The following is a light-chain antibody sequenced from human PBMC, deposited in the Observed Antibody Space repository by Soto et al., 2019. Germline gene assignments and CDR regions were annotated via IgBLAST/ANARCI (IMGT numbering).Light chain of an antibody. Sequence: EIVLTQSPATLSLSPGERATLSCRASQSVSSYLAWYQQKPGQPPRLLIYDASNRATGIPARFSGSGSGTDFTLTSSSLQPEDFAVYYCQQRSNWPQFTFGPGTKVYIK. V-gene: IGKV3-11*01. CDR1: QSVSSY. CDR2: DAS. CDR3: QQRSNWPQFT. J-gene: IGKJ3*01.